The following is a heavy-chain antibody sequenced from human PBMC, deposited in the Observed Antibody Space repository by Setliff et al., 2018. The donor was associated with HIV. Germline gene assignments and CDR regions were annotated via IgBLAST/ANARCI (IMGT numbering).Heavy chain of an antibody. Sequence: PGGSLRLSCAASGFTVSSNYMSWVRQAPGKGLEWVSVIYSGGSTYYADSVKGRFTISRDNSKNTLYLQMNSLRAEDTAVYHCAKGPYRQWRGTDSFDIWGQGTTVTVSS. V-gene: IGHV3-53*01. CDR3: AKGPYRQWRGTDSFDI. CDR1: GFTVSSNY. D-gene: IGHD6-19*01. J-gene: IGHJ3*02. CDR2: IYSGGST.